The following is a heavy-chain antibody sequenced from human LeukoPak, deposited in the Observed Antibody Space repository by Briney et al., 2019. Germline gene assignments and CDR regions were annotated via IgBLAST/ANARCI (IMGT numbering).Heavy chain of an antibody. Sequence: TGGSLRLSCAASGFTFSSYSMHWVRQAPGKGLEYVSAISNNGGSTYYADSVKGRFTISRDNSKNTLFLHMSSLRTEDSAVYYCVKERQTEVWQYYFDYWGQGTLVTVSS. D-gene: IGHD3-16*01. CDR2: ISNNGGST. CDR3: VKERQTEVWQYYFDY. J-gene: IGHJ4*02. V-gene: IGHV3-64D*06. CDR1: GFTFSSYS.